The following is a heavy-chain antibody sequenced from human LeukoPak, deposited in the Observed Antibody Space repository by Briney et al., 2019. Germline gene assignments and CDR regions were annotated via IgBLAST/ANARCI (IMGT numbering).Heavy chain of an antibody. CDR1: GYTFTSYY. CDR2: INPSGGST. D-gene: IGHD1-14*01. Sequence: ASVKVSCKASGYTFTSYYMHWVRQAPGQGLEWMGIINPSGGSTSYAQKFQGRVTMTRDTSTSTVYMELSSLRSDDTAVYYCASGWRYANTQPPFDYWGQGTLVTVSS. CDR3: ASGWRYANTQPPFDY. V-gene: IGHV1-46*01. J-gene: IGHJ4*02.